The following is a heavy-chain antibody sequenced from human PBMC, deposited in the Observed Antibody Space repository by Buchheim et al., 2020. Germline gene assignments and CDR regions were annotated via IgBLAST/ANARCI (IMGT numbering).Heavy chain of an antibody. CDR2: IYYSGSN. D-gene: IGHD3-10*01. V-gene: IGHV4-31*03. Sequence: QVQLQESGPGLVKPSQTLSLTCTVSGGFISSGGYYWSWIRQHPGKGLEWIGYIYYSGSNYYNPSLKSRVTISVDTYKKQFSLKLSSVTAADTAVYYCARAHFYGSGRHYYYYGMDVWGQGTT. CDR3: ARAHFYGSGRHYYYYGMDV. CDR1: GGFISSGGYY. J-gene: IGHJ6*02.